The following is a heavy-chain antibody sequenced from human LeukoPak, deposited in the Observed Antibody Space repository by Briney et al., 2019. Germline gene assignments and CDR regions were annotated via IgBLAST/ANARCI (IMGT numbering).Heavy chain of an antibody. Sequence: GGSLRLSCAASGFTVSSNYMSWVRQAPGKGLEWVSVIYSGGSTCYADSVKGRFTISRDNSKNTLYLQMNSLRAEDTAVYYCARVTTYDFWSGYLFDYWGQGTLVTVSS. CDR2: IYSGGST. V-gene: IGHV3-66*02. J-gene: IGHJ4*02. CDR1: GFTVSSNY. D-gene: IGHD3-3*01. CDR3: ARVTTYDFWSGYLFDY.